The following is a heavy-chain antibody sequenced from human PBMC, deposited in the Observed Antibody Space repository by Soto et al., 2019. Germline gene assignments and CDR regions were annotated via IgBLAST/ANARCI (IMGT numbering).Heavy chain of an antibody. CDR3: ARIPDYPAERYPGLTCSGMDV. J-gene: IGHJ6*02. D-gene: IGHD4-17*01. V-gene: IGHV1-69*13. CDR1: GGTVSDDV. Sequence: SVKGCCKAAGGTVSDDVISWLRQAPVRGREGMGGIIPIFRTANYAQKFQGRVTITADESTSTAYMALSSLRSEDTAVYYCARIPDYPAERYPGLTCSGMDVWGQRTTVTVPS. CDR2: IIPIFRTA.